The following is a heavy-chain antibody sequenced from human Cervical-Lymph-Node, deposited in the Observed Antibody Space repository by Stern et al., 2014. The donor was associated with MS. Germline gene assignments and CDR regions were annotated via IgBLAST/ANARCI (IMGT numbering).Heavy chain of an antibody. CDR1: GGTFSSYA. J-gene: IGHJ4*02. CDR2: IIPMFDKA. Sequence: QVQLVESGAEVKKPGSSVKVSCKASGGTFSSYAVSWVRQAPGQGLEWMGWIIPMFDKAAYAQKFQGRVTITADESSSTVYMELSSLRSDDTAVYYCARGEAAHFAYWGQGTLVTVSS. CDR3: ARGEAAHFAY. D-gene: IGHD6-6*01. V-gene: IGHV1-69*01.